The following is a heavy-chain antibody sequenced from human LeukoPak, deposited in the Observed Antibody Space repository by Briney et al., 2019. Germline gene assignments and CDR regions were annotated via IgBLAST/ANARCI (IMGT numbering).Heavy chain of an antibody. CDR1: GDSISTYY. CDR3: ASSGGYCSSTSCYSFWFDP. V-gene: IGHV4-59*05. Sequence: KSSETLSLTCTVSGDSISTYYWNWIRQAPGKGLEWIGSIYYSGSTYYNPSLKSRVTISVDTSKNQFSLKLSSVTAADTAVYYCASSGGYCSSTSCYSFWFDPWGQGTLVTVSS. CDR2: IYYSGST. D-gene: IGHD2-2*01. J-gene: IGHJ5*02.